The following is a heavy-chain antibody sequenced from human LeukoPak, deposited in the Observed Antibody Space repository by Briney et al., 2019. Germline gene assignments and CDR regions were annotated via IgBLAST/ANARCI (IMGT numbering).Heavy chain of an antibody. CDR3: ARDQGGYYDFWSGYPHGAFDI. CDR1: GFTFSSYW. D-gene: IGHD3-3*01. V-gene: IGHV3-7*01. J-gene: IGHJ3*02. CDR2: IKQDGSEK. Sequence: QPGGSLRLSCAASGFTFSSYWMSWVRQAPGKGLEWVANIKQDGSEKYYVDSVKGRFTISRDNAKNSLYLQMNSLRAEDTAVYYCARDQGGYYDFWSGYPHGAFDIWGQGTMVTVSS.